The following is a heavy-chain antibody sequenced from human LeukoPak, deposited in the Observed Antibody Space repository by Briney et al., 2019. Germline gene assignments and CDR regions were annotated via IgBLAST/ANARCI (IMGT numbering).Heavy chain of an antibody. D-gene: IGHD4-17*01. CDR1: GFTFSSYA. J-gene: IGHJ6*02. CDR2: ISYDGSNK. CDR3: ARPFDYGDYDSYYYGMDV. Sequence: PGGSLRLSCAASGFTFSSYAMHWVRQAPGKGLEWAAVISYDGSNKYYADSVKGRFTISRDNSKNTLYLQMNSLRAEDTAVYYCARPFDYGDYDSYYYGMDVWGQGTTVTVSS. V-gene: IGHV3-30-3*01.